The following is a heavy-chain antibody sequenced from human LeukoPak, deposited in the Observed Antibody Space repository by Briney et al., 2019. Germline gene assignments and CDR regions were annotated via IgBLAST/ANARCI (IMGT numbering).Heavy chain of an antibody. CDR1: GFTFSSYA. V-gene: IGHV3-23*01. CDR2: ISGSGGST. D-gene: IGHD5-12*01. CDR3: AKETISGKPLLRRPERGYSGHDYRAFDI. J-gene: IGHJ3*02. Sequence: AGGSLRLSCAASGFTFSSYAISWVRQAPGKGLEWVSAISGSGGSTYYADAVKGRFTISRDNSKNTLYLQMNSLRAEDAAVYYCAKETISGKPLLRRPERGYSGHDYRAFDIWGQGTMVTVSS.